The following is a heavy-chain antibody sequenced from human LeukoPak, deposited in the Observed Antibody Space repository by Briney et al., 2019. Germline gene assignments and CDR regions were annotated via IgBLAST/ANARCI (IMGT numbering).Heavy chain of an antibody. CDR2: IIPIFGTA. D-gene: IGHD5-18*01. V-gene: IGHV1-69*13. J-gene: IGHJ4*02. CDR1: GGTFSSYA. Sequence: GASVKVSCKASGGTFSSYAISWVRQAPGHRLEWIGGIIPIFGTANYAQKFQNRVTITADESTSTAYMELSSLRSEDTAVYYCASSPVTWIQLWFGYWGQGTLVTVSS. CDR3: ASSPVTWIQLWFGY.